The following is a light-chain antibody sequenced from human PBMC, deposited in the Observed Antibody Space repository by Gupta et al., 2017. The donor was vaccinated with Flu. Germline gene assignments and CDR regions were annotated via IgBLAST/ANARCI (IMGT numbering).Light chain of an antibody. CDR1: QGLLYSDGNTI. CDR3: MQGAHWPWA. Sequence: VTLGQPASISCRSSQGLLYSDGNTILHWFQQRPGQSPRRLIYQVSYRDSGVPDRFSGSGSGTNFTLKISRVEAEDVGIYYCMQGAHWPWAFGQGTKVEIK. CDR2: QVS. V-gene: IGKV2-30*01. J-gene: IGKJ1*01.